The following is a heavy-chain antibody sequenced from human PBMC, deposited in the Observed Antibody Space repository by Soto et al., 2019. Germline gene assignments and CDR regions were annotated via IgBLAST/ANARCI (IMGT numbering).Heavy chain of an antibody. CDR2: IYYTGSTT. CDR1: GGSIGRSSYY. Sequence: QRPLQESGPGLVKPSETLSLTCNVSGGSIGRSSYYWAWNRQSPGKGLEWIGCIYYTGSTTYYNPSLKSRVTISVDRAKNQFSLKLTSVTAADTAMYYCVRHSGYSSSWGEFDPWGQGTLVTVSS. D-gene: IGHD5-18*01. CDR3: VRHSGYSSSWGEFDP. J-gene: IGHJ5*02. V-gene: IGHV4-39*01.